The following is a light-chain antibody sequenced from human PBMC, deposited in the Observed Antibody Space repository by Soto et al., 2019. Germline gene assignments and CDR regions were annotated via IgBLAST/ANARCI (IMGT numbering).Light chain of an antibody. CDR1: HDISSH. CDR2: AAS. J-gene: IGKJ4*01. CDR3: QQVKTYPLT. Sequence: DMQLTQSPSFLSASVGDRVTSTCRASHDISSHLAWYQQKPGKAPKLLIYAASTLQSGVPSGFGGSGSGTEFTLTITSLQPEDFATYYCQQVKTYPLTFGGGTKVEIK. V-gene: IGKV1-9*01.